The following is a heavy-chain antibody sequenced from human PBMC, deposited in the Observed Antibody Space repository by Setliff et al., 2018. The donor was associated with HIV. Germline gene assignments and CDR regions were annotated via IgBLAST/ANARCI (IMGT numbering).Heavy chain of an antibody. D-gene: IGHD6-19*01. CDR1: GGSISSGDYY. CDR2: IHTSGPN. CDR3: ARGRTQWPNYNCFDP. J-gene: IGHJ5*02. Sequence: PSAPLSLTCTVSGGSISSGDYYWTWIRQPAGKGQQWIGRIHTSGPNNYNPSLKRRVTISVDTAKSQFSLKLSARTAADTAVYYCARGRTQWPNYNCFDPWGRGTLVTVSS. V-gene: IGHV4-61*02.